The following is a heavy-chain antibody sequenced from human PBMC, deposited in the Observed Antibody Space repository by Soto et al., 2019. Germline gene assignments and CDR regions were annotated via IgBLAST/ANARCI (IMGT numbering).Heavy chain of an antibody. Sequence: EVQLVESVGGLVQPGGSLRLSCAASGFTFSSYWMHWVRQAPGKGLVWVSRINSDGSSTSYADSVKGRFTISRDNAKNTLYLQMNSLRAEDTAVYYCARARAIAAAGISWFDPWGQGTLVTVSS. D-gene: IGHD6-13*01. CDR2: INSDGSST. V-gene: IGHV3-74*01. CDR1: GFTFSSYW. CDR3: ARARAIAAAGISWFDP. J-gene: IGHJ5*02.